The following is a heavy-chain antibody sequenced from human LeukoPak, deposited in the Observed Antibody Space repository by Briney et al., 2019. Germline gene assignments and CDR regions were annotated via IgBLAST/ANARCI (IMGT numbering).Heavy chain of an antibody. V-gene: IGHV3-7*01. CDR3: VRDAGYSGYMINDI. Sequence: ETLSLTCTVSGYSISSGYYWGWIRQPPGKGLEWVAYINQHGSETFYVDSVKARFTISRDNTQNSLYLQMNSLRPEDTALYYCVRDAGYSGYMINDIWGQGTMVTVSS. J-gene: IGHJ3*02. CDR1: GYSISSGYY. CDR2: INQHGSET. D-gene: IGHD5-12*01.